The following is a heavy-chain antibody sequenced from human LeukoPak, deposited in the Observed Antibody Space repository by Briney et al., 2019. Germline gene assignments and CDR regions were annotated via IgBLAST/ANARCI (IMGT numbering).Heavy chain of an antibody. CDR2: INPDSGGT. J-gene: IGHJ4*02. D-gene: IGHD5-18*01. CDR1: GYTFTGYY. CDR3: ARGGLYSYGLQEGSGRGSSHDY. Sequence: ASVKVSCKASGYTFTGYYMHWVRQAPGQGLEWMGWINPDSGGTNYAQKFQGRVTMTRDTSISTAYMELTRLRSDDTAVCYCARGGLYSYGLQEGSGRGSSHDYWGQGTLVTVSS. V-gene: IGHV1-2*02.